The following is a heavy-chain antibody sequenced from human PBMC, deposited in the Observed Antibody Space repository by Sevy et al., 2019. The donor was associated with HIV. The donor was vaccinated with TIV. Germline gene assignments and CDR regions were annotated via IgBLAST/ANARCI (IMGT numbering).Heavy chain of an antibody. CDR1: GFTFSSYG. J-gene: IGHJ4*02. D-gene: IGHD5-18*01. Sequence: GGSLRLSCAASGFTFSSYGMHWVRQAPGKGLEWVAVISYDGSNKYYADSVKGRFTISRDNSKNTLHLQMNSLRAEDTAVYYCAKDSTRGYSYGSDFDYWGQGTLVTVSS. V-gene: IGHV3-30*18. CDR3: AKDSTRGYSYGSDFDY. CDR2: ISYDGSNK.